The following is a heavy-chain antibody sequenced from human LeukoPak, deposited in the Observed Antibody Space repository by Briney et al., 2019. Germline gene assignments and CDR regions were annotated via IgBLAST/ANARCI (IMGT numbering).Heavy chain of an antibody. CDR3: ARNLLFMIRGVIVTNPFDS. J-gene: IGHJ4*02. CDR1: GGSLSDFY. D-gene: IGHD3-16*01. Sequence: SETLSLTCAVQGGSLSDFYWSWIRQSPGRGLEWIGDINHSGSTNFNPSLKSRVTISVDTSKNHVSLNVSSVTAADTAVYYCARNLLFMIRGVIVTNPFDSWGQGSLVTVSS. V-gene: IGHV4-34*01. CDR2: INHSGST.